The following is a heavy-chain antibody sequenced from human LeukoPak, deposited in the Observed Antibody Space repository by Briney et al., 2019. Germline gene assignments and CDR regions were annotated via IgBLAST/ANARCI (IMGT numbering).Heavy chain of an antibody. CDR2: VDYSGTT. D-gene: IGHD6-13*01. V-gene: IGHV4-34*01. CDR3: ARDGMAGQQMYYYYMDV. CDR1: GGPFSGYS. Sequence: PSETLSLTCAVNGGPFSGYSWSWIRQPPGKGLEWIGEVDYSGTTNYSPSLKSRVTMSVDTSKNQFSLMLTSVTAADTALHYCARDGMAGQQMYYYYMDVWGKGTPVTVSS. J-gene: IGHJ6*03.